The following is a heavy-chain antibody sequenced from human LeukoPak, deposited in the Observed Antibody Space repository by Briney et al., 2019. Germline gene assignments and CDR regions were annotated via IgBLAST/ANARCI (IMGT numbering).Heavy chain of an antibody. D-gene: IGHD3-3*01. V-gene: IGHV3-23*01. Sequence: GGSLRLSCAASGFTFSSYGMTWVRQAPGKGLEWVSSISGGGGGTYYADSVKGRFTISRDKSTNTLSLQMNSLRAEDTAVYYCAKRVFFGYYYYYMDVWGKGTTVTVSS. CDR1: GFTFSSYG. CDR2: ISGGGGGT. CDR3: AKRVFFGYYYYYMDV. J-gene: IGHJ6*03.